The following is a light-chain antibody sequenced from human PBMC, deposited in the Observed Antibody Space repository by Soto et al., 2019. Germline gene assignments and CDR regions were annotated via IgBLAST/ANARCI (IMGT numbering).Light chain of an antibody. Sequence: EIVMTQSPATLSVSPGERATLSCRASQSVTSTLAWYQQKPGQAPRLLIYGASTSATGILARFSGSGSGTEFTLTISSLPSEDCAVYYCQQYNNWSPTFGGGTKVEIK. CDR1: QSVTST. V-gene: IGKV3-15*01. CDR3: QQYNNWSPT. CDR2: GAS. J-gene: IGKJ4*01.